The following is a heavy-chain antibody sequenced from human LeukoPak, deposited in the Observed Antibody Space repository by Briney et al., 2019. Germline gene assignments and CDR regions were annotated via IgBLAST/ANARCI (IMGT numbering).Heavy chain of an antibody. CDR3: ARHYDSGGYNVDY. CDR1: GYTFTSYW. CDR2: IYPGDSDT. Sequence: GESLKISCKGSGYTFTSYWIGWVRQMPGKGLEWMGIIYPGDSDTRYSPSFQGQVAISADKSISTAYLQWSSLKASDTAMYYCARHYDSGGYNVDYWGQGTLVTVSS. V-gene: IGHV5-51*01. D-gene: IGHD3-22*01. J-gene: IGHJ4*02.